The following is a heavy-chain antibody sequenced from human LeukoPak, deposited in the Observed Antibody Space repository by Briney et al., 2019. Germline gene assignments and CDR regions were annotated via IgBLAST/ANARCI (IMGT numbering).Heavy chain of an antibody. Sequence: GASVKVSCKASGYTFTDYYMHWVRQAPGQGLEWMGWINPNTGGTNYAQKFQGRVTLTRDTSISSAYMELSRLRSGDTAVYYCARGSLWSAHFDYWGQGTLVTVSS. CDR2: INPNTGGT. D-gene: IGHD3-10*01. V-gene: IGHV1-2*02. J-gene: IGHJ4*02. CDR1: GYTFTDYY. CDR3: ARGSLWSAHFDY.